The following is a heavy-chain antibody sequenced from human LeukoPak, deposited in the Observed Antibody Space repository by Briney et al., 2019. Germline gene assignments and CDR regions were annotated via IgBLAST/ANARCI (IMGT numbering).Heavy chain of an antibody. D-gene: IGHD3-22*01. CDR1: GGTFSSYA. Sequence: SVKVSCKASGGTFSSYAISWVRQAPGQGLEWMGRIIPIFGTANYAQKFQGRVTITTDESTSTAYMDLSSLRSEEPAVYYYAREPAYYCDPGHWFDPWGQRTLVTVSS. J-gene: IGHJ5*02. CDR3: AREPAYYCDPGHWFDP. CDR2: IIPIFGTA. V-gene: IGHV1-69*05.